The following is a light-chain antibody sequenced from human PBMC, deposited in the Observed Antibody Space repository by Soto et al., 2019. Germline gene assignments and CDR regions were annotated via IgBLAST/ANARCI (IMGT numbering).Light chain of an antibody. CDR2: DVS. J-gene: IGLJ3*02. Sequence: QSVLTQPRSVSGSPGQSVTTSCTGTNSDVGAYNYVSWYQQLPGKAPKLMLYDVSRRPSGVPDRFSGSKSGNTASLTISGLQAEDEADYYCCSYAGSYTWVFGGGTKVTVL. CDR3: CSYAGSYTWV. CDR1: NSDVGAYNY. V-gene: IGLV2-11*01.